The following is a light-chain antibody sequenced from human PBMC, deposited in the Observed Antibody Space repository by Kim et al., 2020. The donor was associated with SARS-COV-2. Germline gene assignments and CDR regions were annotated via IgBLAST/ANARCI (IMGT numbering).Light chain of an antibody. CDR2: EVS. V-gene: IGLV2-8*01. CDR3: GSYAGTNSVL. J-gene: IGLJ2*01. CDR1: SSDVGAYNY. Sequence: GQSVTISCTGASSDVGAYNYVSWYQQHPGKAPQLMIYEVSQRPSGVPDRFSGSKSGNTAFLTVSGLQAEDEADYHCGSYAGTNSVLFGGGTKLTVL.